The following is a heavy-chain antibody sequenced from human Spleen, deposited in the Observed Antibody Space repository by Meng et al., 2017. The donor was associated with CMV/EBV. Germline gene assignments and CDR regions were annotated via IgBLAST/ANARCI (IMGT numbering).Heavy chain of an antibody. J-gene: IGHJ4*02. Sequence: ETLSLTCTVSGGSISSYYWSWIRQPPGKGLEWVSVIYTTGRTYYADSVKGRFTISRDNSKNALFLEMNSLRPDDTAVYYCARGTCDSSCYVFDHWGQGTLVTVSS. CDR1: GGSISSYY. CDR3: ARGTCDSSCYVFDH. CDR2: IYTTGRT. V-gene: IGHV3-66*03. D-gene: IGHD2-2*01.